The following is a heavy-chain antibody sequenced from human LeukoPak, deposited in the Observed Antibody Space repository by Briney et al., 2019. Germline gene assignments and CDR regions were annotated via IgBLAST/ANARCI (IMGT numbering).Heavy chain of an antibody. CDR1: EFTFSSXW. CDR3: TRGDFYVGAQDY. Sequence: GGSXXXXXAASEFTFSSXWXXXVRQAPGKGXXXFSRINSDGSDTSYADSVKGRFTISRDNAKNTLYLQMNSLGAGDTAVYYCTRGDFYVGAQDYWGQGTLVAVSS. D-gene: IGHD1-26*01. J-gene: IGHJ4*02. V-gene: IGHV3-74*01. CDR2: INSDGSDT.